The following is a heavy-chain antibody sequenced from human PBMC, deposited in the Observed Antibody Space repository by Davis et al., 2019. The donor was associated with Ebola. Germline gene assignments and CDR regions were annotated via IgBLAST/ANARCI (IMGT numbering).Heavy chain of an antibody. CDR3: ARARGAQYFDS. J-gene: IGHJ4*02. CDR2: IKQDGSEK. D-gene: IGHD3-10*01. Sequence: GESLKISCAASGFTFSGYWMNWVRQAPGKGLEWVANIKQDGSEKYYVDSVKGRFTISRDNAKNSLYLQMNSLRAEDTAVYYCARARGAQYFDSWGQGALVTVSS. CDR1: GFTFSGYW. V-gene: IGHV3-7*03.